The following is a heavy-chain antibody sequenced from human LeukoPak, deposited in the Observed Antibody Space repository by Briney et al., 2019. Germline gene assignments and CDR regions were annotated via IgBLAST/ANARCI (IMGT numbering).Heavy chain of an antibody. Sequence: SETLSLTCAVYGGSFSGYYWSWIRQPPGKGLEWIGEINNSGSTNYNPSLKSRVTISVDTSKNQFSLKLSSVTAADTAVYYCAREGADSSSSFDYWGQGTLVTVSS. CDR1: GGSFSGYY. D-gene: IGHD6-13*01. J-gene: IGHJ4*01. CDR2: INNSGST. CDR3: AREGADSSSSFDY. V-gene: IGHV4-34*01.